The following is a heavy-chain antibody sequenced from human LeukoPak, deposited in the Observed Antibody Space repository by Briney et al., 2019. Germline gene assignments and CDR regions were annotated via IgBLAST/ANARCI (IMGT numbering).Heavy chain of an antibody. CDR3: ARFGFGVAATGTAYYYGMDV. V-gene: IGHV1-69*01. D-gene: IGHD2-15*01. CDR2: IIPIFGTA. Sequence: SVKVSCKASGGTFSSYAISWVRQAPGQGLEWTGGIIPIFGTANYAQKFQGRVTITADESTSTAYMELSSLRSEDTAVYYCARFGFGVAATGTAYYYGMDVWGQGTTVTVSS. J-gene: IGHJ6*02. CDR1: GGTFSSYA.